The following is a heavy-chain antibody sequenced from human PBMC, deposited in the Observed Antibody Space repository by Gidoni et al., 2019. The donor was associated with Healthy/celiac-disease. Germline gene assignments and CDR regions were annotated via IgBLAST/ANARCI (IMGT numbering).Heavy chain of an antibody. D-gene: IGHD3-10*01. V-gene: IGHV3-30-3*01. Sequence: QVQLVESGGGVVQPGRSLRLSCAASGFTFSRYAMHWVRQAPGKGLEWVAVISYDGSNKYYADSVKGRFTISRDNSKNTLYLQMNSLRAEDTAVYYCAREGHLWFRELGFDYWGQGTLVTVSS. CDR1: GFTFSRYA. CDR3: AREGHLWFRELGFDY. J-gene: IGHJ4*02. CDR2: ISYDGSNK.